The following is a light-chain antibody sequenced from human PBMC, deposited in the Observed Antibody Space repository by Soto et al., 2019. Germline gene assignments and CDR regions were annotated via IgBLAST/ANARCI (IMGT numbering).Light chain of an antibody. Sequence: DIQMTEAPSGLSASVGDRVTIPCRASQSISSYLNWYQQKPGKAPKLLIYDASNLETGVPSRFSGSGSGTDFTFTISSLQPEDIATYYCQQYDNLPITFGQGTRLEIK. J-gene: IGKJ5*01. CDR2: DAS. CDR1: QSISSY. V-gene: IGKV1-33*01. CDR3: QQYDNLPIT.